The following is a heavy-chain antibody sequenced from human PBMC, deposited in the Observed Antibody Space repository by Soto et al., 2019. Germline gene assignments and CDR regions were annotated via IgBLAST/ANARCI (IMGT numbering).Heavy chain of an antibody. V-gene: IGHV4-30-2*01. CDR2: IYHSGST. CDR1: GGSISSGGYS. J-gene: IGHJ5*02. D-gene: IGHD4-4*01. CDR3: ARVSNPPPNWFDP. Sequence: QLQLQESGSGLVKPSQTLSLTCAVSGGSISSGGYSWSWIRQPPGKGLEWIGYIYHSGSTYYNPSLKSRVTISVDRPKNQFSLKLSSVTAADTAVYYCARVSNPPPNWFDPWGQGTLVTVSS.